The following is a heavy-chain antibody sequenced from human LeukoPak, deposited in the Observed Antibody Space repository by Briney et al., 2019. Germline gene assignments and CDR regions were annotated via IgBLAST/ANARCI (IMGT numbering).Heavy chain of an antibody. CDR1: GYTFTSYG. J-gene: IGHJ4*02. CDR2: ISAYNGNT. Sequence: ASVKVSCKASGYTFTSYGISWVRQAPGQGLEWMGWISAYNGNTNYAQNLQGRVTMTTDTSTSTVYMELSSLRSEDTAVYYCARGRVSSSDTFDYWGQGTLVTVSS. D-gene: IGHD6-6*01. CDR3: ARGRVSSSDTFDY. V-gene: IGHV1-18*01.